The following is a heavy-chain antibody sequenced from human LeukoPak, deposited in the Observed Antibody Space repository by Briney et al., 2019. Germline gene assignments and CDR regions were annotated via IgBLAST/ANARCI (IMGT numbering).Heavy chain of an antibody. Sequence: PSETLSLTCTVSGGSISSYYWSWMRQPPGKGLEWIGYIYYSGSTNYNPSLKSRVTISVDTSKNQFSLKLSSVTAADMAVYYCARHGGNSFWFDPWGQGTLVTVSS. D-gene: IGHD4-23*01. J-gene: IGHJ5*02. CDR2: IYYSGST. CDR3: ARHGGNSFWFDP. CDR1: GGSISSYY. V-gene: IGHV4-59*08.